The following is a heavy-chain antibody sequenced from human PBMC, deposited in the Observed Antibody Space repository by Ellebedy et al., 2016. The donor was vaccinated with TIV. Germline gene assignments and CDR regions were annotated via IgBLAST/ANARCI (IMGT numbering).Heavy chain of an antibody. J-gene: IGHJ6*02. CDR1: GFTFSSYS. Sequence: PGGSLRLSCAASGFTFSSYSMNWVRQAPGKGLEWLSYISSSSSTIFYADSVKGRFTISRDNAKNSLYLQMDSLRVEDTALYYCAKDISGGIITGTTLADYYGMDVWGQGTTVTVSS. CDR3: AKDISGGIITGTTLADYYGMDV. V-gene: IGHV3-48*01. D-gene: IGHD1-7*01. CDR2: ISSSSSTI.